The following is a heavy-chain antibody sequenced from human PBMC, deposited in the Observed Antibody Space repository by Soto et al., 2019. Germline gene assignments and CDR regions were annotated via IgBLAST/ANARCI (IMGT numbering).Heavy chain of an antibody. J-gene: IGHJ4*02. D-gene: IGHD3-10*01. CDR1: GYSFTSYW. CDR2: IYPRDSDT. Sequence: GESLKISCKGSGYSFTSYWIGWVRQMPGRGLEWMGIIYPRDSDTRYSPSFQGQVTFSADKSINTAYLHFISLRASDTAKYFCGKLAFSPPRGNIHFFAYWGQGTLVPVSS. CDR3: GKLAFSPPRGNIHFFAY. V-gene: IGHV5-51*01.